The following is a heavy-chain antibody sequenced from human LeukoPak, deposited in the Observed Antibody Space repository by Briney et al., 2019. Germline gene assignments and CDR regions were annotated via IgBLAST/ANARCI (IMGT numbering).Heavy chain of an antibody. J-gene: IGHJ2*01. V-gene: IGHV4-59*01. CDR3: AGYGNYWDWYFDL. CDR2: IYYSGRT. Sequence: SETLSLTCTVSGGSISSYYWSWIRQPPGKGLEWIGYIYYSGRTNYNPSLKSRVTISVDTSKNQFSLKLTSVTAADTAVYYCAGYGNYWDWYFDLWGRGTLVTVSS. CDR1: GGSISSYY. D-gene: IGHD4-11*01.